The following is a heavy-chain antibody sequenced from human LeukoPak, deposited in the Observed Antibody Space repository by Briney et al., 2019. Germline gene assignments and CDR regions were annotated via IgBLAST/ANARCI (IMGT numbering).Heavy chain of an antibody. CDR3: ARRLCSGGSCLLDY. CDR2: IDHSGST. Sequence: SSETLSLTCTVSGGSVSDYYWSWIRQPPGKGLEWIGEIDHSGSTNYNPSLKSRVSISVDTSKNQFSLNLNSVTAADTAVYYCARRLCSGGSCLLDYWGQGTLVTVSS. CDR1: GGSVSDYY. D-gene: IGHD2-15*01. V-gene: IGHV4-34*01. J-gene: IGHJ4*02.